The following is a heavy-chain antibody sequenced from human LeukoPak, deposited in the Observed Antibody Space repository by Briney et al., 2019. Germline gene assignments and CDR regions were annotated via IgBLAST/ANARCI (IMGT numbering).Heavy chain of an antibody. CDR3: ARDYGDYAEPFDY. Sequence: GASVKVSCKASGYTFINYAMHWVRQAPGQRLEWMGWINAPNGNTKYSQKFQGRVTITRDTSASTAYMDQSSLRSDDTAVYYCARDYGDYAEPFDYWGQGTLVTVPS. V-gene: IGHV1-3*01. D-gene: IGHD4-17*01. CDR1: GYTFINYA. CDR2: INAPNGNT. J-gene: IGHJ4*02.